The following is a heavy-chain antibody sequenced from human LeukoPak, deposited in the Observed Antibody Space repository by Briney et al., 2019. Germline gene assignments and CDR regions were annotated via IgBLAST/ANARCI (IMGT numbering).Heavy chain of an antibody. V-gene: IGHV7-4-1*02. CDR3: ARDPTGGIAAADTGDY. Sequence: ASVKVSCKASGYTFTRYAMNWVRQAPGQGLEWMGWINTNTRNPTYAQGFTGRVVFSLDTSVSTAYLQISSLKAEDTAVYYCARDPTGGIAAADTGDYWGQGTLVTVSS. D-gene: IGHD6-13*01. CDR1: GYTFTRYA. J-gene: IGHJ4*02. CDR2: INTNTRNP.